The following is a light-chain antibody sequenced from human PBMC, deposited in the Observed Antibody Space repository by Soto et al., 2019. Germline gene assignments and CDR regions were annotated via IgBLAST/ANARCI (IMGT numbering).Light chain of an antibody. CDR1: SSNIGANYD. J-gene: IGLJ3*02. V-gene: IGLV1-40*01. CDR3: QSYDDSLSAGM. CDR2: ANN. Sequence: QSVLTQPPSVSGAPGQRVTISCTGSSSNIGANYDVHWYLQLPGTAPKLLIYANNKRPSGVPDRFSGSKSGTSASLAITGLQSEDEADYYCQSYDDSLSAGMFGGGTKLTVL.